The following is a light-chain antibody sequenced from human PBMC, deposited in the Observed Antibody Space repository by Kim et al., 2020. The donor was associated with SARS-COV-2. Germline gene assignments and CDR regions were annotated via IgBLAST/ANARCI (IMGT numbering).Light chain of an antibody. J-gene: IGKJ1*01. CDR1: QSVSSY. CDR2: DAS. V-gene: IGKV3-11*01. CDR3: QQRGDWPT. Sequence: SLSPGESATLSCRASQSVSSYLAWYQQKPGQAPRLLIFDASNRATGIPARFSGSGSGTDFTLTISSLEPEDFAVYYCQQRGDWPTFGQGTKVDIK.